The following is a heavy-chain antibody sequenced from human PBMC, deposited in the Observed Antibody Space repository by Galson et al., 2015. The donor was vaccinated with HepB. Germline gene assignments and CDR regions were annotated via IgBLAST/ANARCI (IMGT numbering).Heavy chain of an antibody. D-gene: IGHD3-22*01. Sequence: SLRLSCAASGFTFSGYAMHWVRQAPGKGLEYVSTISSIGDSTYYANSVRGRFTISRDNSKNTLSLQMGSLRAEDMAVYYCAREGDSSGYYYGVGDPYYFYGMDVWGQGTTVTVSS. CDR2: ISSIGDST. V-gene: IGHV3-64*01. CDR1: GFTFSGYA. J-gene: IGHJ6*02. CDR3: AREGDSSGYYYGVGDPYYFYGMDV.